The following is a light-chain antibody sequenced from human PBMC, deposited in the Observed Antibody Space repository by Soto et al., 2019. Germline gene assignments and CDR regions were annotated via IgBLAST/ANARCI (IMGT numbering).Light chain of an antibody. J-gene: IGKJ2*01. V-gene: IGKV4-1*01. CDR2: WAS. Sequence: DIVMTQSPDSLAVSLGERATINCKSSQSVLYNSNSKNYLAWYQQKVGQPPKLLIYWASTRESGVPDRFSGSGSGTDFTLTISSLQAEDVAVYYCQQFSSPPFFPFGQGTKVEIK. CDR3: QQFSSPPFFP. CDR1: QSVLYNSNSKNY.